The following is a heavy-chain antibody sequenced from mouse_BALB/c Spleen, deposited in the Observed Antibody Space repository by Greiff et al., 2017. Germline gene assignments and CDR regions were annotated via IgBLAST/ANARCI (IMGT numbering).Heavy chain of an antibody. D-gene: IGHD2-4*01. CDR2: ISDGGSYT. Sequence: EVHLVESGGGLVKPGGSLKLSCAASGFTFSDYYMYWVRQTPEKRLEWVATISDGGSYTYYPDSVKGRFTISRDNAKNNLYLQMSSLKSEDTAMYYCARGVGLRAWFAYWGQGTLVTVSA. V-gene: IGHV5-4*02. J-gene: IGHJ3*01. CDR3: ARGVGLRAWFAY. CDR1: GFTFSDYY.